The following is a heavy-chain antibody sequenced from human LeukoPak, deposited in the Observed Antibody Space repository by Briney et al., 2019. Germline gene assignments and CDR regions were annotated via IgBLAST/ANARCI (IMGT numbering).Heavy chain of an antibody. D-gene: IGHD2-21*01. CDR3: ARLEIGDAFDI. CDR1: GGIFSSYA. V-gene: IGHV1-69*13. CDR2: IIPIFGTA. Sequence: ASVKVSCKASGGIFSSYAISWARQAPGQGLEWMGGIIPIFGTANYAQKFQGRVTITADESTSTAYMELSSLRSEDTAVYYCARLEIGDAFDIWGQGTMVTVSS. J-gene: IGHJ3*02.